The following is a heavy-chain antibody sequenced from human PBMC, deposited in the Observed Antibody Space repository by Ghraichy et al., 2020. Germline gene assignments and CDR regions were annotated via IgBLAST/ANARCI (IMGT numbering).Heavy chain of an antibody. D-gene: IGHD2-2*01. J-gene: IGHJ2*01. CDR3: AREQRAPARSIIVVVPNFDL. CDR2: IKLDGSER. CDR1: GFTLSNYW. V-gene: IGHV3-7*03. Sequence: GESLNISCAASGFTLSNYWMSWVRQAPGQGLEWVANIKLDGSERYYMDSMRGRFTISRDNAENSVYLQMKSLRAEDTAVYYCAREQRAPARSIIVVVPNFDLWGRGTLVTVSS.